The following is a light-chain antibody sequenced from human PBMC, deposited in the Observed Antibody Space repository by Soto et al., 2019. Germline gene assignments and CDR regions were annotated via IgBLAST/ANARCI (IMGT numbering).Light chain of an antibody. V-gene: IGKV1-5*03. CDR3: QHYCSYSES. J-gene: IGKJ1*01. Sequence: DIQMTQSPSTLSGSVGDRVTITCRASQTISSWLAWYQQKPGKAPKLLIYKASTLKRGVPSRISGSGSGTELTLTISSLQPDDFATYSCQHYCSYSESFVQGTQVELK. CDR1: QTISSW. CDR2: KAS.